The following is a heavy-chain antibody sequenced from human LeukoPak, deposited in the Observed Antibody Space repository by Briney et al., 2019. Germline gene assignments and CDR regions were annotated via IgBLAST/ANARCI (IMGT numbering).Heavy chain of an antibody. V-gene: IGHV1-69*04. CDR3: ARDRRRPGYSCMDV. J-gene: IGHJ6*02. D-gene: IGHD6-13*01. CDR1: GGTFSSYA. Sequence: SVKVSCKASGGTFSSYAISWVRQAPGQGLEWMGRIIPILGIANYAQKFQGRVTITADKSTSTAYMELSSLRSDDTAVYYCARDRRRPGYSCMDVWGQGTTVTVPS. CDR2: IIPILGIA.